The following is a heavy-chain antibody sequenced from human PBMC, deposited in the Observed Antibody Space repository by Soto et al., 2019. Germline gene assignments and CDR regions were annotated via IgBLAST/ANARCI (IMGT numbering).Heavy chain of an antibody. CDR3: ARGIKRYYYYMDV. Sequence: ASVKVSCKASGYTFTGYYMHWVRQAPGQGLEWMGWINPNSGGTNYAQKFQGWVTMTRDTSISTAYMELSRLRSDDTAVYYCARGIKRYYYYMDVWGKGTTVTVSS. J-gene: IGHJ6*03. D-gene: IGHD6-25*01. CDR2: INPNSGGT. V-gene: IGHV1-2*04. CDR1: GYTFTGYY.